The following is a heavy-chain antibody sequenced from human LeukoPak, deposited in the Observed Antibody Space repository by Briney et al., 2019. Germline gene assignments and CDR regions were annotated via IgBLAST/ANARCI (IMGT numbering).Heavy chain of an antibody. V-gene: IGHV3-7*01. D-gene: IGHD3-10*01. Sequence: GGSLRLSCAASVFSFSTYWMSWVRQAPGTGLEWVANINQDGTERYLVDSVKGRFTISRDNGKNSVFLQMNSLRDEDTAVYYCTRTLAARSFYFDYWGRGTLVTVSS. J-gene: IGHJ4*02. CDR3: TRTLAARSFYFDY. CDR1: VFSFSTYW. CDR2: INQDGTER.